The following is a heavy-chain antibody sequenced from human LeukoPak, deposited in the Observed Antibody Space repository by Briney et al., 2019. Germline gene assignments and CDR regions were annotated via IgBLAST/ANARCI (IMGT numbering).Heavy chain of an antibody. V-gene: IGHV3-33*01. D-gene: IGHD6-19*01. CDR3: ARDELAVAKKGFLDS. CDR2: IWYDGSNK. CDR1: GFIFSSYG. Sequence: GGSLRLSCAASGFIFSSYGMHWVRQAPGKGLEWVAVIWYDGSNKYYADSVKGRFTISRDNSKNTLYLQVNSLRAEDTAVYYCARDELAVAKKGFLDSWGQGTLVTVSS. J-gene: IGHJ4*02.